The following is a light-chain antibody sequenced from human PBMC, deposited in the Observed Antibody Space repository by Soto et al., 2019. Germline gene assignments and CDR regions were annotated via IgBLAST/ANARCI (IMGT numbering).Light chain of an antibody. CDR1: QTLLDSDDGNTY. Sequence: DIVMTQTPLSLPVTPGEPASISCRSSQTLLDSDDGNTYLDWYLQKPGQSTQLLIYGISSRASGVPDRFSGSGSGTDFTLKISRVEAGDVGVFYCMQRKEFPWTFGQGTKGEIK. V-gene: IGKV2-40*01. CDR3: MQRKEFPWT. CDR2: GIS. J-gene: IGKJ1*01.